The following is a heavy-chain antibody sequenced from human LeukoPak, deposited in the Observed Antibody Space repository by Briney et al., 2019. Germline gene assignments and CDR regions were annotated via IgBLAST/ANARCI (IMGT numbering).Heavy chain of an antibody. Sequence: ASVKVSCKASGYTFTGYYMHWVRQAPGQGLEWMARINPNSGGTNYAQKFQGRVTMTRDTSISTAYMELSRLRSDDTAVHYCARVGQKDSSGYPYWGQGTLVTVSS. D-gene: IGHD3-22*01. CDR3: ARVGQKDSSGYPY. V-gene: IGHV1-2*06. J-gene: IGHJ4*02. CDR1: GYTFTGYY. CDR2: INPNSGGT.